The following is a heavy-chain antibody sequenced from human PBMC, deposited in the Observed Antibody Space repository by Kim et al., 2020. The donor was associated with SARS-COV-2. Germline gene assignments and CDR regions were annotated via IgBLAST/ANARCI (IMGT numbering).Heavy chain of an antibody. D-gene: IGHD3-10*01. V-gene: IGHV3-9*01. CDR3: AKARGWFGELFDLDFDY. CDR2: ISWNSGSI. J-gene: IGHJ4*02. Sequence: GGSLRLSCAASGFTFDDYAMHWVRQAPGKGLEWVSGISWNSGSIGYADSVKGRFTISRDNAKNSLYLQMNSLRAEDTALYYCAKARGWFGELFDLDFDYWGQGTLVTVSS. CDR1: GFTFDDYA.